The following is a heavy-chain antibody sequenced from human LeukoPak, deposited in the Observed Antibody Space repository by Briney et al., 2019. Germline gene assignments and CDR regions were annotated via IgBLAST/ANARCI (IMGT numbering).Heavy chain of an antibody. CDR3: AREPTQCRSWYFSNSCWFDP. CDR1: GVIFNNFA. CDR2: ISYDGSNK. D-gene: IGHD6-13*01. V-gene: IGHV3-30-3*01. Sequence: GRPLRLSCAASGVIFNNFAFHWVRQAPGKGLEWVAVISYDGSNKYYADSVKGRFTISRDNSKNTLYLQMNSLRAEDTAVYYCAREPTQCRSWYFSNSCWFDPWGQGTLVTVSS. J-gene: IGHJ5*02.